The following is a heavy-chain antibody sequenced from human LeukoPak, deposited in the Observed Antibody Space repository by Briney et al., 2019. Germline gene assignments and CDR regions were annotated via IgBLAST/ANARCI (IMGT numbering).Heavy chain of an antibody. CDR3: ARVDTVNYYYYMDV. CDR2: INPNSGGT. Sequence: ASVKVSCKASGYTFTGYYMHWVRQAPGQGLEWMGWINPNSGGTNYAQKFQGRVTMTRDTSISTAYMELSRLRSDDTAVYYCARVDTVNYYYYMDVWGKGTPVTVSS. D-gene: IGHD4-17*01. CDR1: GYTFTGYY. V-gene: IGHV1-2*02. J-gene: IGHJ6*03.